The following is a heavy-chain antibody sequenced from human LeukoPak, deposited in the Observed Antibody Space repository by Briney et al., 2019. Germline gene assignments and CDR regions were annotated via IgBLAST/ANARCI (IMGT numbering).Heavy chain of an antibody. CDR3: ARILVGARFDYYFDY. J-gene: IGHJ4*02. CDR1: GGSVSSYS. D-gene: IGHD1-26*01. Sequence: SETLSLTCTVSGGSVSSYSWSWIRQPPGKGLEWIGYIYDSGNTNYSPSLKSRVTISVDTSKNQFSLKLTSVTATDTAVYYCARILVGARFDYYFDYWGQGTLVTVSS. CDR2: IYDSGNT. V-gene: IGHV4-59*08.